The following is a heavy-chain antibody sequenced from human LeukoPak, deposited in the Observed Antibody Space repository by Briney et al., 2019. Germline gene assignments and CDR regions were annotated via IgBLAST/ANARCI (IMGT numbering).Heavy chain of an antibody. CDR3: ARVVLETPEGYSSGWFWYYYYYYYMDV. CDR1: GYTFTSYY. J-gene: IGHJ6*03. Sequence: ASVKVSCKASGYTFTSYYMHWVRQATGQGLEWMGWMNPNSGNTGYAQKFQGRVTITRNTSISTAYMELSSLRSEDTAVYYCARVVLETPEGYSSGWFWYYYYYYYMDVWGKGTTVTVSS. D-gene: IGHD6-19*01. CDR2: MNPNSGNT. V-gene: IGHV1-8*03.